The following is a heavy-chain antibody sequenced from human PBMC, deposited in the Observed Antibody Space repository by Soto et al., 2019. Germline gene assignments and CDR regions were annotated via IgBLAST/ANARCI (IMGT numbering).Heavy chain of an antibody. CDR3: ARFVRSCSGTTCYTRADV. J-gene: IGHJ6*02. Sequence: QVQLQESGPGLVKPSETLSLTCTVSGGSVSCDTHYWSWIRQRPGKRLECNGVIYSGGSTNYNPSLKRRVTMSVDTSKTQFSLKLRSVIVADTAVYHCARFVRSCSGTTCYTRADVWGQGTTVTVSS. D-gene: IGHD2-2*02. CDR1: GGSVSCDTHY. CDR2: IYSGGST. V-gene: IGHV4-61*01.